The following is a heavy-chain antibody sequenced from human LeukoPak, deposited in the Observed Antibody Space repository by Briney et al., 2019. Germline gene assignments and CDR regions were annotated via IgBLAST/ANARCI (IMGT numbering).Heavy chain of an antibody. J-gene: IGHJ4*02. Sequence: ASVKVSCKASGYTFTSHYMHWVRQAPGQGLEWMGIINPSGGSTSYAQKFQGRVTMTRDTSTSTVYMELSSLRSEDTAVYYCARARRLLPGIAVADGDYWGQGTLVTVSS. CDR2: INPSGGST. D-gene: IGHD6-19*01. CDR1: GYTFTSHY. CDR3: ARARRLLPGIAVADGDY. V-gene: IGHV1-46*01.